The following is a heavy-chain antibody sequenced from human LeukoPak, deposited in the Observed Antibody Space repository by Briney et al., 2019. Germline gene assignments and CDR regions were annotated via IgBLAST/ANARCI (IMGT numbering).Heavy chain of an antibody. CDR2: INWNGGST. CDR3: ARDSVGYDSSGTRRRLYYFDY. CDR1: GFTFDDYG. Sequence: GGSLRLSCAASGFTFDDYGMSWVRQAPGKGLEWVSGINWNGGSTGYADSVKGRFTISRDNAKNSLYLQMNSLRAEDTALYYRARDSVGYDSSGTRRRLYYFDYWGQGTLVTVSS. D-gene: IGHD3-22*01. J-gene: IGHJ4*02. V-gene: IGHV3-20*04.